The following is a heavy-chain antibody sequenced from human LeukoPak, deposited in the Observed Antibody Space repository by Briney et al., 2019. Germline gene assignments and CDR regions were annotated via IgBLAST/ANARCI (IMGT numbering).Heavy chain of an antibody. CDR1: GFTFSNHA. CDR2: IWYDGSND. V-gene: IGHV3-33*01. D-gene: IGHD2-15*01. J-gene: IGHJ3*02. Sequence: PGGSLRLSCAASGFTFSNHAMHGVRQAPGKGLEWVAVIWYDGSNDYYANSVKGRFTISRDNSKNTLYLQMNSLRAEDTAVYYCAREADCSGGNCYRGAFDIWGQGTMITVSS. CDR3: AREADCSGGNCYRGAFDI.